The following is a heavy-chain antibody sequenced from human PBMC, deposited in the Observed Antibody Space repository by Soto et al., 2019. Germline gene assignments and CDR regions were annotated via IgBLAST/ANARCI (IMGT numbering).Heavy chain of an antibody. V-gene: IGHV3-23*01. Sequence: GGSLRLSCAASGFTFSSYAMSLVRQAPGKGLEWVSAISGSGGSTYYADSVKGRFTISRDNSKNTLYLQMNSLRAEDTAVYYCAKDQCSGGSCYSLEFFHHWGQGTLVTVSS. J-gene: IGHJ1*01. D-gene: IGHD2-15*01. CDR1: GFTFSSYA. CDR2: ISGSGGST. CDR3: AKDQCSGGSCYSLEFFHH.